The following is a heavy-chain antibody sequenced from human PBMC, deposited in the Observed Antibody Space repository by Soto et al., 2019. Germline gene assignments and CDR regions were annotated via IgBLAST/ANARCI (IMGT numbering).Heavy chain of an antibody. CDR3: ASSDGPLGDY. CDR2: INAGNGNT. D-gene: IGHD3-10*01. Sequence: QVQLVQSGAEVKKPGASVKVSCKASGYTFTYYAMHWVRQAPGQRLEWMGWINAGNGNTKYSQKFQGRVTITRDTAACTAYMELSSPRSEDTAVYYCASSDGPLGDYWGQGTLVTVSS. CDR1: GYTFTYYA. J-gene: IGHJ4*02. V-gene: IGHV1-3*01.